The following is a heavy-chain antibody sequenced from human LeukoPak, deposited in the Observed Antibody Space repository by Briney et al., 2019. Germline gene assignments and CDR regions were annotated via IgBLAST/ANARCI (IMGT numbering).Heavy chain of an antibody. CDR3: TRGGSSGYYYG. V-gene: IGHV4-4*07. D-gene: IGHD3-22*01. CDR1: GGSISSYY. Sequence: PSETLSLTCTVSGGSISSYYWSWIRQPAGKGLEWIGRLYTSGSTNYNPSLKSRVTMSVDTSKNQFSLKLTSMTAADTAVYYCTRGGSSGYYYGWGQGTLVTVSS. CDR2: LYTSGST. J-gene: IGHJ4*02.